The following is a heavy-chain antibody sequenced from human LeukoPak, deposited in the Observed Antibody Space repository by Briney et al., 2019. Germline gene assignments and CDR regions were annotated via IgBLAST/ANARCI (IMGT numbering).Heavy chain of an antibody. CDR3: ARDRRYFDTGGLGGPDY. Sequence: GGSLRLSCAASGFPFSTYTMNWVRQAPGKGLEWVSSISSSSSYIYYADSMKGRFTISRDNAKNSLFLQMNNLRAEDTAVYYCARDRRYFDTGGLGGPDYWGQGTLVTVSS. V-gene: IGHV3-21*01. CDR1: GFPFSTYT. CDR2: ISSSSSYI. D-gene: IGHD2-8*02. J-gene: IGHJ4*02.